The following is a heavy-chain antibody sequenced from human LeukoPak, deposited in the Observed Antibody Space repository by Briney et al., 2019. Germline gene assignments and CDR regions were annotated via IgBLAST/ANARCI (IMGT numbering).Heavy chain of an antibody. V-gene: IGHV3-30*02. CDR1: GFTFSSYG. CDR3: AKDVYYYGSGSYFGWFDP. J-gene: IGHJ5*02. D-gene: IGHD3-10*01. Sequence: GGSLRLSCAASGFTFSSYGMHWVRQAPGKGLEWVAFIRYDGSNKYYADSVKGRFTISRDDSKNTLYLQMNSLRAEDTAVYYCAKDVYYYGSGSYFGWFDPWGQGTLVTVSS. CDR2: IRYDGSNK.